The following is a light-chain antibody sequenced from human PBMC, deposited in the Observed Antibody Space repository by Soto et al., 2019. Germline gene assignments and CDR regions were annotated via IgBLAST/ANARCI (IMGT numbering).Light chain of an antibody. CDR1: SSSSHIGHHS. V-gene: IGLV1-51*01. CDR2: DND. J-gene: IGLJ1*01. CDR3: GTWDTGLRAYV. Sequence: QSVLTQPPSVSAAPGQEVTISCSGSSSSSHIGHHSVSWYQHLPGTAPKLLIYDNDQRPSGIPARFSGSKSATSATLDITGLQTGDEADYYCGTWDTGLRAYVLGTGTKVTVL.